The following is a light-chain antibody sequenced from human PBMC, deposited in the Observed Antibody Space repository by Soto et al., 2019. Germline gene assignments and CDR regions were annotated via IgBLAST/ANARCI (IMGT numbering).Light chain of an antibody. CDR1: SSDIGAYKY. CDR2: EVS. J-gene: IGLJ2*01. V-gene: IGLV2-14*01. CDR3: CSYRSTSTLV. Sequence: QSLLSQPASVSGSPGQSVTISCTGTSSDIGAYKYVSWYQHHPGKSPRLMIYEVSNRPSGVSNRFSASKSGNTASLTISGLQAEDEADYYCCSYRSTSTLVFGGGTKVTVL.